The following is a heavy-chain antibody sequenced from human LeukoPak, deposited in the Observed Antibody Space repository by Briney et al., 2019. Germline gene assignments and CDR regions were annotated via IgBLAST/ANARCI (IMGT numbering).Heavy chain of an antibody. CDR2: IYTSGST. CDR1: GGSISSYY. Sequence: SEILSLTCTVSGGSISSYYWSWIRQPAGKGLEWIGRIYTSGSTDYNPSLKSRVTMSVDTSKNQFSLKLSSVTAADTAVYYCARDNVVGATKALDYWGQGTLVTVSS. CDR3: ARDNVVGATKALDY. V-gene: IGHV4-4*07. J-gene: IGHJ4*02. D-gene: IGHD1-26*01.